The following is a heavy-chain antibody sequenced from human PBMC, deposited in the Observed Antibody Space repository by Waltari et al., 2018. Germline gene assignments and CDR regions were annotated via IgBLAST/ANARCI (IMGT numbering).Heavy chain of an antibody. D-gene: IGHD3-16*02. Sequence: QVQLQEPGPGLVKPSETLSLTCTVSAYSISSGYYWGWIRQPPGKGLEWIGSIYHSGSTYYNPSLKSRVTISVDTSKNQFSLKLSSVTAADTAVYYCARAGDYVWGSYRRNWFDPWGQGTLVTVSS. J-gene: IGHJ5*02. CDR3: ARAGDYVWGSYRRNWFDP. V-gene: IGHV4-38-2*02. CDR1: AYSISSGYY. CDR2: IYHSGST.